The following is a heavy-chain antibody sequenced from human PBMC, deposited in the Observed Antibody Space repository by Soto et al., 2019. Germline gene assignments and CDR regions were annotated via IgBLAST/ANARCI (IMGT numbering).Heavy chain of an antibody. D-gene: IGHD1-26*01. CDR2: IYYSGST. CDR1: GGSISSGDYY. J-gene: IGHJ5*02. CDR3: AREVGATFYAITTNWFDP. Sequence: SETLSLTCTVSGGSISSGDYYWSWIRQPPGKGLEWIGYIYYSGSTYYNPSLKSRVTISVDTSKNQFSLKLSSVTAADTAVYYCAREVGATFYAITTNWFDPWGQGTLVTVSS. V-gene: IGHV4-30-4*01.